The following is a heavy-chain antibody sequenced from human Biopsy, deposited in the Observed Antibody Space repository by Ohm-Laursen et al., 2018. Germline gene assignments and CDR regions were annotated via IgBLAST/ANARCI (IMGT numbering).Heavy chain of an antibody. D-gene: IGHD2-8*01. CDR1: GFTFSGFS. CDR3: ARDGEAKYCKHGVCPSDF. CDR2: ISASGNHI. Sequence: GSLRLSCAASGFTFSGFSMNWVRQAPRKGLEWVSSISASGNHIYYTDSVKGRFTVSRDNGKNSVYLQMTSLRVEDTAVYYCARDGEAKYCKHGVCPSDFWGQGTLVTVSS. V-gene: IGHV3-21*01. J-gene: IGHJ4*02.